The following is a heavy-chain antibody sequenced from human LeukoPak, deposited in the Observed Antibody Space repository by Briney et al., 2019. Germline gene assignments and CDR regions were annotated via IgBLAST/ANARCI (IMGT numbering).Heavy chain of an antibody. CDR1: GFSFREDY. D-gene: IGHD1-14*01. CDR3: ARERYGMDV. V-gene: IGHV3-11*06. CDR2: ISSSSSYT. J-gene: IGHJ6*01. Sequence: GGSLRLSCAASGFSFREDYLSSLRHAPGKGLEWVSYISSSSSYTNYAHSVKGRFTISSDNPKNSLYLQMTRLRAQDTAVLYCARERYGMDVWGEGSTVTVS.